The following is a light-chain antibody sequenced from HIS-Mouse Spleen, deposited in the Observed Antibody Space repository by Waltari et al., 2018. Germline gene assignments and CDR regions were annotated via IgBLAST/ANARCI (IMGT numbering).Light chain of an antibody. J-gene: IGLJ3*02. V-gene: IGLV2-14*03. CDR1: SSDVGGYNY. Sequence: QSALTQPASVSGSPGQSITISCTGTSSDVGGYNYVSWYQQHTGKAPKLMIYDVSNRPSGVSNRFSGSKSGNTASLTISGRQAEDEADYYCSSYTSSSTRVFGGGTKLTVL. CDR2: DVS. CDR3: SSYTSSSTRV.